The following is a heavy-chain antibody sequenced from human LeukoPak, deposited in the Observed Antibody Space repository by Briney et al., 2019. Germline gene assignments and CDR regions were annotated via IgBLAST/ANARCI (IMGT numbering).Heavy chain of an antibody. CDR1: GFTFSSYG. CDR2: IWYDGSNK. V-gene: IGHV3-33*01. Sequence: GGSLRLFCAASGFTFSSYGMHWGRQAPGKGLEWVAVIWYDGSNKYYADSVKGRFTISRDNSKNTLYLQMNSLRAEDTAVYYCARDLGRFLEWLQVWGQGTTVTVSS. D-gene: IGHD3-3*01. CDR3: ARDLGRFLEWLQV. J-gene: IGHJ6*02.